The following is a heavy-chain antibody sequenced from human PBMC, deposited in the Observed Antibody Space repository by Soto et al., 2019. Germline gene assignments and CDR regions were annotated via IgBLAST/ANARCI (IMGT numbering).Heavy chain of an antibody. J-gene: IGHJ4*02. CDR2: ISDDGSNK. Sequence: PGGSLRLSCAAPGFTFSSYGMHWVRQAPGKGLEWVAVISDDGSNKYYADSVKGRYTISRDNSKNTLYLQMNSLRGEDTAVYSCARVEQWLYIAKYWGQGTLVTVSS. CDR1: GFTFSSYG. D-gene: IGHD6-19*01. V-gene: IGHV3-30*03. CDR3: ARVEQWLYIAKY.